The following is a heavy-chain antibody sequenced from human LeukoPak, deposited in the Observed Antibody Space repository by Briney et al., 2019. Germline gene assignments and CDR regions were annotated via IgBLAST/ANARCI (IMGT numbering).Heavy chain of an antibody. D-gene: IGHD3-22*01. V-gene: IGHV1-3*01. J-gene: IGHJ5*02. CDR3: ARVDYYDSSGYYYWFDP. CDR2: INAGNGNT. Sequence: ASVKVSCKASGYTFTGYYMHWVRQAPGQRLEWMGWINAGNGNTKYSQKFQGRVTITRDTSASTAYMELSSLRSEDTAVYYCARVDYYDSSGYYYWFDPWGQGTLVTVSS. CDR1: GYTFTGYY.